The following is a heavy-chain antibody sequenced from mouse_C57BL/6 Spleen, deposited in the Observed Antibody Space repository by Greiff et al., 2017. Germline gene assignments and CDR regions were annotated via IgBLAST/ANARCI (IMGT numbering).Heavy chain of an antibody. D-gene: IGHD2-1*01. CDR1: GFTFSSYA. CDR3: ARDIYYGNYVGYFDY. Sequence: DVKLQESGGGLVKPGGSLKLSCAASGFTFSSYAMSWVRQTPEKRLEWVATISDGGSYTYYPDNVKGRFTISRDNAKNNLYLQMSHLKSEDTAMYYCARDIYYGNYVGYFDYWGQGTTLTVSS. CDR2: ISDGGSYT. V-gene: IGHV5-4*01. J-gene: IGHJ2*01.